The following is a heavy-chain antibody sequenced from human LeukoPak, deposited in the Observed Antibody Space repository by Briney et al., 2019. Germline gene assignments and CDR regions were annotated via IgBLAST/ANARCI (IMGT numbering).Heavy chain of an antibody. CDR1: GYTFTSYY. CDR3: AREFGSSAQGDWFDP. CDR2: INPSGGST. J-gene: IGHJ5*02. Sequence: ASVKVSCKASGYTFTSYYMHWVRQAPGQGLEWMGIINPSGGSTSYAQKFQGRVTMTRDTSTSTVYMELSSLRSGDTAVYYCAREFGSSAQGDWFDPWGQGTLVTVSS. V-gene: IGHV1-46*01. D-gene: IGHD6-6*01.